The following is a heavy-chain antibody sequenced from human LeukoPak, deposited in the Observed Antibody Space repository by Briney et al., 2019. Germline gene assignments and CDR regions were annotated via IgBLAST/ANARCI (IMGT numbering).Heavy chain of an antibody. V-gene: IGHV1-8*01. J-gene: IGHJ3*02. CDR3: ARGSNCGGDCFDAFDI. Sequence: ASVKVSCKASGYTFTSYDINWVRQATGQGLEWMGWMNPNSGNTGYAQKFQGRVTMTRNTSISTAYMELSSLRSEDTAVYYCARGSNCGGDCFDAFDIWGQGTMVTVSS. CDR2: MNPNSGNT. D-gene: IGHD2-21*02. CDR1: GYTFTSYD.